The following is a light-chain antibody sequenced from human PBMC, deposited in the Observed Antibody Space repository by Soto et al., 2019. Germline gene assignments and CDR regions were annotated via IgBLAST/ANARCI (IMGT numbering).Light chain of an antibody. Sequence: QSVLTQPPSASGTPGQRVTISCSGSSSNIGSITVNWYQQLPGTAPKLLIYSNNQRPSGVPDRFSGSKSGTSASLAISGLQSEDEADYYCAAWDDSLNGLFGGGTKVTVL. CDR1: SSNIGSIT. V-gene: IGLV1-44*01. CDR2: SNN. CDR3: AAWDDSLNGL. J-gene: IGLJ2*01.